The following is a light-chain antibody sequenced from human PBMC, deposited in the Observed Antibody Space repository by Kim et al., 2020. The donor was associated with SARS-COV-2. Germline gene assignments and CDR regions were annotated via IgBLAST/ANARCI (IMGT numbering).Light chain of an antibody. V-gene: IGLV4-69*02. CDR3: QTWGTGTWV. J-gene: IGLJ3*02. Sequence: QLVLTQSPSASASPGASVKVTCTLSSGHNNDAISWHQQHPGKGPRYLMMVNSDGAYIKGDRVPDRFSGSSSGTERYLTISRLQSEDEADYYCQTWGTGTWVFGGGTQLTVL. CDR2: VNSDGAY. CDR1: SGHNNDA.